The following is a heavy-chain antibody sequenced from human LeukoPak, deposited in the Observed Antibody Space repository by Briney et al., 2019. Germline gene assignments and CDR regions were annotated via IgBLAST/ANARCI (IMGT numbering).Heavy chain of an antibody. CDR2: ISVYNGNT. V-gene: IGHV1-18*04. CDR3: ARDTNYEIDY. D-gene: IGHD4-4*01. Sequence: GASVKVSCKASGYTFTSHGISWVRQAPGQGLEWMAWISVYNGNTFYAQNLHDRVTVTTDTSTSTAYMELRNLRSDDTAVYYCARDTNYEIDYWGQGTQVTVSS. CDR1: GYTFTSHG. J-gene: IGHJ4*02.